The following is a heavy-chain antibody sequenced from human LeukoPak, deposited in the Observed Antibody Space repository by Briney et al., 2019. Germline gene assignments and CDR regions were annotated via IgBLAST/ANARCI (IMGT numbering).Heavy chain of an antibody. Sequence: SETLSLTCTVSGGSISSYYWSWIRQPPGKGLEWIGYIHYSGSTNYNPSLKSRVTISVDTSKNQFSLKLSSVTAADTAVYYCATDGYWNSGAFDIWGQGTMVTVSS. J-gene: IGHJ3*02. D-gene: IGHD1-7*01. CDR2: IHYSGST. V-gene: IGHV4-59*01. CDR3: ATDGYWNSGAFDI. CDR1: GGSISSYY.